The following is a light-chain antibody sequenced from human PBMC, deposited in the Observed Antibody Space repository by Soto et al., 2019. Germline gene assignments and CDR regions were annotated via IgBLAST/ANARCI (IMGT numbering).Light chain of an antibody. Sequence: DIQMTQSPSTLSASVGDRVTITCRASQSVSTWLAWYQQKPGIAPKLLIYDASSLESGVPSRLSANGSCAEYSLTISSLQPDDFATYDCPQYSNYMLTFGGGTKVEIK. V-gene: IGKV1-5*01. CDR2: DAS. J-gene: IGKJ4*01. CDR1: QSVSTW. CDR3: PQYSNYMLT.